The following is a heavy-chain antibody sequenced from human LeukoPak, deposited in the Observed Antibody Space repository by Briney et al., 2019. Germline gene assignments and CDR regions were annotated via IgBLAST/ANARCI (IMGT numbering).Heavy chain of an antibody. CDR3: ARWNDYGDYAWCY. CDR1: GGTFSSYA. D-gene: IGHD4-17*01. Sequence: ASVKVSCKASGGTFSSYAISWVRQAPGQGLEWMGRIIPILGIANYAQKFQGRVTITADKSTSTAYMELSSLRSEDTAVYYCARWNDYGDYAWCYWGQGTLVTVSS. CDR2: IIPILGIA. J-gene: IGHJ4*02. V-gene: IGHV1-69*04.